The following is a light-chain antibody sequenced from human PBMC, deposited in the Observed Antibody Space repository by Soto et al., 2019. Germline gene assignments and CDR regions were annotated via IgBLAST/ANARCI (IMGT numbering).Light chain of an antibody. CDR1: SSDVGGYNY. Sequence: QSALTQPASVPGSPGQSITISCTGTSSDVGGYNYASWYQQYPGRVPKLVIYKVSNRPAGVSNRFSGSKSGNTASLTISGLQAEDEADYFCTSPTPGSLYVFGTGTKLTVL. V-gene: IGLV2-14*01. CDR3: TSPTPGSLYV. J-gene: IGLJ1*01. CDR2: KVS.